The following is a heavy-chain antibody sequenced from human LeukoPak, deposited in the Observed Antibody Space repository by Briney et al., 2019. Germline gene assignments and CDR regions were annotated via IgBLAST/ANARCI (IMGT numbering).Heavy chain of an antibody. CDR1: GFTLSSYE. CDR2: IGYSGSDT. V-gene: IGHV3-23*01. J-gene: IGHJ4*02. CDR3: TRNSGRYGVS. Sequence: GGSLRLSCIVSGFTLSSYEMTWFRQAPGKGLEWVSSIGYSGSDTHYADSVKGRFTVSRDNSKNTLYLQLNSLRADDTAVYYCTRNSGRYGVSWGQGTLVTVSS. D-gene: IGHD6-19*01.